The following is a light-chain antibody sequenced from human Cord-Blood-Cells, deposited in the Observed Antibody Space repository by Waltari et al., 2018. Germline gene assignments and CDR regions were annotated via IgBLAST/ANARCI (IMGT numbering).Light chain of an antibody. Sequence: QSALTQPASVSGSPGQSITISCTGTSSDVGGYNYVSWYQQHPGKAPKLIIYDVSKRPAGVSNRFSGSKYGNTASLTISGLQAEDEADYYCSSYTSSSTYVFGTGTKVTVL. V-gene: IGLV2-14*01. CDR3: SSYTSSSTYV. J-gene: IGLJ1*01. CDR1: SSDVGGYNY. CDR2: DVS.